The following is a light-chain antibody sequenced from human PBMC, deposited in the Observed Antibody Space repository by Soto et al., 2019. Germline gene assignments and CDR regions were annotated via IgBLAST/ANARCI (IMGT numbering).Light chain of an antibody. Sequence: DIVMTQSPDSLAVSLGERATIYCKSSRSILYSSNNMNYLAWYQQKPGQCPKLLIYWASTRESGVPDPFSGSGSGTDFTLTISSLQAEDAAIYYCQQYYGSPPWTFGQGTKVVVK. CDR3: QQYYGSPPWT. V-gene: IGKV4-1*01. CDR2: WAS. J-gene: IGKJ1*01. CDR1: RSILYSSNNMNY.